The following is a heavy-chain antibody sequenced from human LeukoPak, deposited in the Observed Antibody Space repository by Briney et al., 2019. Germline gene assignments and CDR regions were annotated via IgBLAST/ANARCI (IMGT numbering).Heavy chain of an antibody. J-gene: IGHJ4*02. Sequence: SETLSLTCTASGYSISSGYYWGWIRQPPGKGLEWIGSIYHSGSTYYNPSLKSRVTISLDTSKNQFSLKMTSGTAADTAVYYCARRTTYFGWRPSESPSCFDYWGQGTLVTVSS. CDR3: ARRTTYFGWRPSESPSCFDY. V-gene: IGHV4-38-2*02. D-gene: IGHD3-9*01. CDR2: IYHSGST. CDR1: GYSISSGYY.